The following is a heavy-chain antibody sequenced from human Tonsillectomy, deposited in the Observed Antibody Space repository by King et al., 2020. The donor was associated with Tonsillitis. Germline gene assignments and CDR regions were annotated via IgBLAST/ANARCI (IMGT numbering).Heavy chain of an antibody. D-gene: IGHD6-6*01. CDR1: GFTFRRYA. Sequence: VKMLESGGGLVQPGGSLRLSCAASGFTFRRYAMSWVRQAPGKGLEWVSAISDSGVSTYYADSVKGRFSISRDNSKNTQYLQMNSLRAEDTAVYYCAKGGPDESSSSYYYYYYMDVWGKGTTVTVSS. CDR2: ISDSGVST. J-gene: IGHJ6*03. V-gene: IGHV3-23*01. CDR3: AKGGPDESSSSYYYYYYMDV.